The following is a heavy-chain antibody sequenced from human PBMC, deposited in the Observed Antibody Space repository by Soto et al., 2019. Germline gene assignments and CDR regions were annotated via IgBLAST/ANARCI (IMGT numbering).Heavy chain of an antibody. Sequence: QVQLQESGPGPVKPSETLSLTCTVSGGSISGFYWSWIRQSPGKGLEWIAHIYYSGYSNSNPSLKGPVTGPVNTSKDHFPLMLNSVFAADRAVYYCTSNRGGVIQYGMDVWGQGTTVIVS. V-gene: IGHV4-59*12. CDR2: IYYSGYS. J-gene: IGHJ6*02. CDR1: GGSISGFY. D-gene: IGHD3-10*01. CDR3: TSNRGGVIQYGMDV.